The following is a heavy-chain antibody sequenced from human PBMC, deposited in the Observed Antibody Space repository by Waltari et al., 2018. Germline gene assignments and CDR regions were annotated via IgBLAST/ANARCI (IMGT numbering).Heavy chain of an antibody. Sequence: QVQLVQSGAEVKKPGASVKVSCTASGYTFTGYYMHWVRQAPGQGREWKGRINPNSGGTNYAQRFQGRVTMTRDTSISTAYMELSRLRSDDTAVDYCARAKDYGDCIDYWGQGTLVTVSS. D-gene: IGHD4-17*01. J-gene: IGHJ4*02. CDR1: GYTFTGYY. V-gene: IGHV1-2*06. CDR3: ARAKDYGDCIDY. CDR2: INPNSGGT.